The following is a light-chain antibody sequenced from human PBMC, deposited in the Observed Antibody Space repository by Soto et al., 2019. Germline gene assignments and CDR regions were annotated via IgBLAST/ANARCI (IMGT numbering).Light chain of an antibody. Sequence: SYELTQPPSVSVAPGQTATISCGGNNIGSRSVHWYQQKPGQAPVMVIYHDSDRPSGIPERFSGSNSGNTATLTISRVEAGDEADYYCQVWDSSSDHDVFGGGTKLTVL. J-gene: IGLJ2*01. CDR1: NIGSRS. CDR3: QVWDSSSDHDV. V-gene: IGLV3-21*04. CDR2: HDS.